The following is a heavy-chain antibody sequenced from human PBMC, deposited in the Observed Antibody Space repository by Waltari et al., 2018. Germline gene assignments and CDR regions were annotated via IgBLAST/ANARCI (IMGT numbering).Heavy chain of an antibody. J-gene: IGHJ6*02. V-gene: IGHV1-18*01. CDR3: ARDRPGGSGWYDYYYGMDV. D-gene: IGHD6-19*01. CDR2: ISAYNGNT. Sequence: QVQLVQSGAEVKKPGASVQVSCKASGYTFTSYGISWVRQAPGQVLDWMGWISAYNGNTNYAQKLKGRVTMTTDTATSTAYMELRSLRSDDTAVYYCARDRPGGSGWYDYYYGMDVWGQGTTVTVSS. CDR1: GYTFTSYG.